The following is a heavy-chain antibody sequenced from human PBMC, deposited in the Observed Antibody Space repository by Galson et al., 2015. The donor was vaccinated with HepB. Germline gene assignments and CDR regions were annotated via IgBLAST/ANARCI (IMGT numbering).Heavy chain of an antibody. CDR3: AREGGGGEGYFFDY. CDR1: GFTFSSYP. Sequence: SLRLSCAASGFTFSSYPMHWVRQAPGKGLEWVALTADDGSNQFYADSVKGRFTISRDNSKSTLFLQRNILRAEDTAVYFCAREGGGGEGYFFDYWGQGTLVTVSS. D-gene: IGHD2-21*01. V-gene: IGHV3-30-3*01. CDR2: TADDGSNQ. J-gene: IGHJ4*02.